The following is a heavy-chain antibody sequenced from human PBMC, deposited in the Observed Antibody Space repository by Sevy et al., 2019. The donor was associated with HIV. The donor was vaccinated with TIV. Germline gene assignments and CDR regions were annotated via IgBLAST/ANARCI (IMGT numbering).Heavy chain of an antibody. CDR2: IYYSGST. D-gene: IGHD3-10*01. Sequence: SETLSLTCTVSGGSISSSSYYWGWIRQPPGKGLEWFGSIYYSGSTYYNPSLKSRVTISVDTSKNQFSLKLSSVTAADTAVYYCARQDYYGSGSYNWGQGTLVTVSS. V-gene: IGHV4-39*01. J-gene: IGHJ4*02. CDR3: ARQDYYGSGSYN. CDR1: GGSISSSSYY.